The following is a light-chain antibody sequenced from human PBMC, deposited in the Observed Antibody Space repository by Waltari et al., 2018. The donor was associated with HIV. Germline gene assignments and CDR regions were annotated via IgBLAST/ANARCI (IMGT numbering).Light chain of an antibody. CDR2: RNG. CDR3: AAWDDILSGLV. V-gene: IGLV1-47*01. Sequence: QSVLTQPPSASGTPGQRVTISCSGSNSNIGTKKQPTYQQLPGTTPKLLIYRNGQRPSGVPDRFSGSKSGTSASLAISGLRSEDEAAYYCAAWDDILSGLVFGGGTKLTVL. CDR1: NSNIGTKK. J-gene: IGLJ3*02.